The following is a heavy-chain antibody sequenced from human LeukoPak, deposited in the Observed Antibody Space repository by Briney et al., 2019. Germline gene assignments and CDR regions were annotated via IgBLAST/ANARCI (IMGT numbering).Heavy chain of an antibody. CDR3: ARSPIQLWFDP. Sequence: PSETLSLTCTVSGGSISSYYWSWIRQPPGKGREWIGYIYYSGSTNYNPSLKSRVTISVDTSKNQFSLKLSSVTAADTAVYYCARSPIQLWFDPWGQGTLVTVSS. CDR2: IYYSGST. J-gene: IGHJ5*02. D-gene: IGHD5-18*01. CDR1: GGSISSYY. V-gene: IGHV4-59*01.